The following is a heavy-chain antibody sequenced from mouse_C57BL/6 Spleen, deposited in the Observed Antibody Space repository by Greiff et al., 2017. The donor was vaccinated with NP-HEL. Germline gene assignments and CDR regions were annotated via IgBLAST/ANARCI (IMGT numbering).Heavy chain of an antibody. CDR1: GFTFSDYY. J-gene: IGHJ1*03. CDR2: ISNGGGST. CDR3: ARIYDRYSRYWYFDV. D-gene: IGHD2-3*01. Sequence: EVQVVESGGGLVQPGGSLKLSCAASGFTFSDYYMYWVRQTPEKRLEWVAYISNGGGSTYYPDTVQGRFTISRDNAKNTLYLQMSRLKSKATAMYYCARIYDRYSRYWYFDVWGTGTTVTVSS. V-gene: IGHV5-12*01.